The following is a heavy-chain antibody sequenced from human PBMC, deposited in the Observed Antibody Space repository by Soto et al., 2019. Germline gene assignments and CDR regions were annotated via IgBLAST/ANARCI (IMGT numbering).Heavy chain of an antibody. V-gene: IGHV3-30*18. Sequence: QVQLVESGGGVVQPGRSLRLSCAASGFTFSSYGMHWVRQAPGKGLEWVAVISYDGSNKYYADSVKGRFTISRDNSKNTLYLQMNSLRAEDTAVYYCAKDQGDGYKRWTFDYWGQGTLVTVSS. J-gene: IGHJ4*02. CDR2: ISYDGSNK. D-gene: IGHD5-12*01. CDR1: GFTFSSYG. CDR3: AKDQGDGYKRWTFDY.